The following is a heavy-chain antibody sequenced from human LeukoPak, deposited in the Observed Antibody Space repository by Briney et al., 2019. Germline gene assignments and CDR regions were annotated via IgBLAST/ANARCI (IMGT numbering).Heavy chain of an antibody. J-gene: IGHJ4*02. V-gene: IGHV3-53*01. Sequence: GGSLRLSCAASGITVSSNYMTWVRQAPGKGLEWVSVLYSGGTTYYADSVKGRFTISRDNSKNTLYLQMDSLRVEDTAVYYCARDPPGIRVPGVWGQGTLVTVFS. CDR1: GITVSSNY. CDR3: ARDPPGIRVPGV. D-gene: IGHD6-19*01. CDR2: LYSGGTT.